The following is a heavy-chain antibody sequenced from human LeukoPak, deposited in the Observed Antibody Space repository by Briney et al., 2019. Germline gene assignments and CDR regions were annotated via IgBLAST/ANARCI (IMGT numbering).Heavy chain of an antibody. Sequence: PGGSLRLSCAASGFTFSYYWMYWVRQVPGKGLVWVSRINSDGSTTSYADSVKGRFTISRDNAKNTLYLQMNSLRADDTAVYYCARDSGCGGNSDYWGQGTLVTVSS. J-gene: IGHJ4*02. V-gene: IGHV3-74*01. CDR1: GFTFSYYW. CDR3: ARDSGCGGNSDY. CDR2: INSDGSTT. D-gene: IGHD4-23*01.